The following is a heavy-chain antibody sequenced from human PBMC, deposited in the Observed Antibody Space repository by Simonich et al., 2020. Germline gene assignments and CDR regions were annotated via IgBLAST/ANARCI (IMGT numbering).Heavy chain of an antibody. J-gene: IGHJ5*02. Sequence: QVQLVQSGAEVKKPGASVKVSCKASGYTFTGYYMHWVRQAPGQGLEWMGWINTTSGGTNYAQKLQGRVTMTRDTSISTAYMELSRLRSDDTAVYYCARIANPGKDLNWFDPWGQGTLVTVSS. CDR1: GYTFTGYY. D-gene: IGHD2-15*01. CDR3: ARIANPGKDLNWFDP. V-gene: IGHV1-2*02. CDR2: INTTSGGT.